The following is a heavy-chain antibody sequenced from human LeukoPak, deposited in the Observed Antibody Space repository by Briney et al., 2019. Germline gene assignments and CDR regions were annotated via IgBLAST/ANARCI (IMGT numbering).Heavy chain of an antibody. V-gene: IGHV3-33*08. D-gene: IGHD3-22*01. Sequence: GGSLRLSCAASGFTFTTYAMGWVRQAPGKGLEWVAVIWYDGSNKYYADSVKGRFTISRDNSKNTLYLQMNSLRAEDTAVYYCARSYYYDSSGHPPFAYWGQGTLATVSS. CDR1: GFTFTTYA. CDR3: ARSYYYDSSGHPPFAY. J-gene: IGHJ4*02. CDR2: IWYDGSNK.